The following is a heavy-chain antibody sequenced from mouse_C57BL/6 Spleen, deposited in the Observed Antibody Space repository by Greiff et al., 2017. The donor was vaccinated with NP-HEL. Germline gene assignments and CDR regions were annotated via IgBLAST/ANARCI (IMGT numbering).Heavy chain of an antibody. CDR3: TRETAYYFDY. CDR2: IRNKANNHAT. D-gene: IGHD1-2*01. Sequence: EVKLQESGGGLVQPGGSMKLSCAASGFTFSDAWMDWVRQSPEKGLEWVAEIRNKANNHATYYAESVKGRFTISRDDSKSSVYLQMNSLRAEDTRIYYCTRETAYYFDYWGQGTTLTVSS. CDR1: GFTFSDAW. V-gene: IGHV6-6*01. J-gene: IGHJ2*01.